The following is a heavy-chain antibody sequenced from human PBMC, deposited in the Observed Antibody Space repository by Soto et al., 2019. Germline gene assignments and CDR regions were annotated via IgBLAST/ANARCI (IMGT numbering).Heavy chain of an antibody. V-gene: IGHV4-30-4*01. D-gene: IGHD3-22*01. J-gene: IGHJ4*02. CDR2: IYYTGNT. CDR3: ASSSGYSAPFNF. CDR1: GDSISSGNYY. Sequence: QVQLQESGPGLVKPSQTLSLTCTVSGDSISSGNYYWSWIRQPPGRDLEWIGYIYYTGNTYYNPSLKSRATLSVDMSEHQFSLRLSSVTAADTAVYFCASSSGYSAPFNFWGQGTLVTVSS.